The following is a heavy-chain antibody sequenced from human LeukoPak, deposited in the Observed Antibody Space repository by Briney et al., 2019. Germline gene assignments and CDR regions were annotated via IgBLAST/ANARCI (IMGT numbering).Heavy chain of an antibody. CDR3: ARVLLSSGYST. Sequence: SETLSLTCTVSGGSISSYYYNWIRQPPGKGLELIGYIYYSGITNYNPSLKSRVTKSVDTSKNQFSLKLTSVTAADTAVYYCARVLLSSGYSTWGQGTLVTVSS. CDR2: IYYSGIT. V-gene: IGHV4-59*01. CDR1: GGSISSYY. D-gene: IGHD3-22*01. J-gene: IGHJ5*02.